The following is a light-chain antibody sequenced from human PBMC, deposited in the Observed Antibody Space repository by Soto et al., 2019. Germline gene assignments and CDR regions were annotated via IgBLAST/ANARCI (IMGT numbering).Light chain of an antibody. J-gene: IGKJ1*01. CDR2: DAS. CDR1: QSISSW. CDR3: QQYDTYSRT. Sequence: DIQMTQSPSTLSGSVGDRVTITCRASQSISSWLAWYQQKPGKAPKLLMSDASSLERGVPSRFSGSGSGTEFTLTISSLQPDDFATYYCQQYDTYSRTFGQGTKVDI. V-gene: IGKV1-5*01.